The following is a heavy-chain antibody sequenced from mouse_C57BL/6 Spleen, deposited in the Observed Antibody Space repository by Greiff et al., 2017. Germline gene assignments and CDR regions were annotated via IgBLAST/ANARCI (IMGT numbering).Heavy chain of an antibody. V-gene: IGHV1-53*01. D-gene: IGHD2-3*01. CDR3: ARYDGYYLYAMDY. Sequence: QVQLQQPGTELVKPGASVKLSCKASGYTFTSYWMHWVKQRPGQGLEWIGNINPSNGGTNYNEKFKSKATLTVDKSSRTAYMQLSSLTSEDSAVYYCARYDGYYLYAMDYWGQGTSVTVSS. J-gene: IGHJ4*01. CDR1: GYTFTSYW. CDR2: INPSNGGT.